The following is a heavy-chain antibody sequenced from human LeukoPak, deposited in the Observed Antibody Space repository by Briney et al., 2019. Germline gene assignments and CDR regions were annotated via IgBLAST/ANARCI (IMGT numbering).Heavy chain of an antibody. CDR2: IYYSGST. CDR1: GGSISSSSYY. J-gene: IGHJ6*03. D-gene: IGHD1-26*01. V-gene: IGHV4-39*01. CDR3: AGGGIGYYYMDI. Sequence: SETLSLTCTVSGGSISSSSYYWGWIRQPPGKGLEWIGSIYYSGSTYYNPSLKSRVTISVDTSKNQFSLKLSSVTAADTAVYYCAGGGIGYYYMDIWGKGTTVTISS.